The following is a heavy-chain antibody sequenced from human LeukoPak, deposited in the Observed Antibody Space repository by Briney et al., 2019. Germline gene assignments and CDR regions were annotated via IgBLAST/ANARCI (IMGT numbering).Heavy chain of an antibody. Sequence: PGGSLRSSCAASGFTFSSYVMSWGRRAPGKGRGWGSTFSAGGGGTYYADSVKGRFTTSRANSKNTLYLQMNSLRAEATAVYYCAKRLDNSGSWFECWGQGTLVTVSS. V-gene: IGHV3-23*01. CDR1: GFTFSSYV. CDR3: AKRLDNSGSWFEC. J-gene: IGHJ4*02. D-gene: IGHD3-10*01. CDR2: FSAGGGGT.